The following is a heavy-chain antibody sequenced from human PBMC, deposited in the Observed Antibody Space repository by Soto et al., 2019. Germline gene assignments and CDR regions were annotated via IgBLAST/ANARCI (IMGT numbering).Heavy chain of an antibody. Sequence: GGSLRLSCAASGFIFENFGMSWVRQAPGKGLEWVATISGIGGSTYLADSVKGRLSISRDNSKNTVSLLMNSLRAEDTAVYFCARGSSGYISSWYYFDYWGRGTLVTVSS. J-gene: IGHJ4*02. CDR3: ARGSSGYISSWYYFDY. D-gene: IGHD6-13*01. CDR2: ISGIGGST. V-gene: IGHV3-23*01. CDR1: GFIFENFG.